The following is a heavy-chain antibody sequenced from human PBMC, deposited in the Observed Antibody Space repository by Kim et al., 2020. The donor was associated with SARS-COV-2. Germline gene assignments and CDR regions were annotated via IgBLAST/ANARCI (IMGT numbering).Heavy chain of an antibody. J-gene: IGHJ4*02. CDR2: SNGSCT. Sequence: SNGSCTDCADSVNGRFTISRDSAKRSVYQQMNSLTPEDTAVYYCVREPSNWGQGTLVTVSS. V-gene: IGHV3-11*01. CDR3: VREPSN.